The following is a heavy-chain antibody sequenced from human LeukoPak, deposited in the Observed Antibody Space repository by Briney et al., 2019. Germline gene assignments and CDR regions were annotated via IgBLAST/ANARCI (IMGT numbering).Heavy chain of an antibody. J-gene: IGHJ6*02. CDR1: GGTFSSYA. CDR3: ARDDDILTGSNYYYYYGMDV. V-gene: IGHV1-69*13. Sequence: ASVKVSCKASGGTFSSYAISWVRQAPGQGLEWMGGIIPIFGTANYAQKFQGRVTITADESTSTAYMELSSLRSEDTAVYYCARDDDILTGSNYYYYYGMDVWGQGTTVTVSS. D-gene: IGHD3-9*01. CDR2: IIPIFGTA.